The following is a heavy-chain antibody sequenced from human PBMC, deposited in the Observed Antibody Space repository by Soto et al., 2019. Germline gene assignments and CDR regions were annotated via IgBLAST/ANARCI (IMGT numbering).Heavy chain of an antibody. CDR3: ARAPYYDFWSGYPENYYYYYMDV. Sequence: GGSLRLSCAASGFTFSSYGMHWVRQAPGKGLEWVAVLWYDGSNKYYADSVKGRFTISRDNSKNTLYLQMNSLRAEDTAVYYCARAPYYDFWSGYPENYYYYYMDVWGKGTTVTVSS. CDR1: GFTFSSYG. V-gene: IGHV3-33*01. J-gene: IGHJ6*03. D-gene: IGHD3-3*01. CDR2: LWYDGSNK.